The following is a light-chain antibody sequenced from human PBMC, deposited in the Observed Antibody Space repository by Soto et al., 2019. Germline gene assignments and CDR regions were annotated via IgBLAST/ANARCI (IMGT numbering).Light chain of an antibody. CDR3: AAWDDSLNAYYV. CDR2: SND. J-gene: IGLJ1*01. V-gene: IGLV1-44*01. CDR1: SSNVGSNS. Sequence: QSVLTQPPSVSGTPGQRVTISCSGSSSNVGSNSVNWYQHLPGTAPKLLIYSNDQRPSGVPDRFSGSKSGTSASLAISGLQSEDEADYYCAAWDDSLNAYYVFGTGTKLTVL.